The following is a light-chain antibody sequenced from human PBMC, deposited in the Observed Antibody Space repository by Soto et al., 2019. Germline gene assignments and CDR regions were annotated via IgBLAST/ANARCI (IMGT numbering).Light chain of an antibody. CDR3: QQLNSYPL. V-gene: IGKV1-9*01. J-gene: IGKJ5*01. CDR1: QGISSY. Sequence: DIHLTQSPSFVSASVVDIVTIGCRASQGISSYLAWYQQKPGKAPKLLIYAASTLQSGVPSRFSGSGSGTEFTLTISSLQPEDFATYYCQQLNSYPLFGQGTRLEIK. CDR2: AAS.